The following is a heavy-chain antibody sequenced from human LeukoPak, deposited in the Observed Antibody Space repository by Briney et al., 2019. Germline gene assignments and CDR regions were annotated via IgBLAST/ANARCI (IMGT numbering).Heavy chain of an antibody. J-gene: IGHJ2*01. Sequence: ASVKVSCKASGYTFTSYGISWVRQAPGQGLEWMGWISAYNGNTNYAQKLQGRVTMTTDTSTSTAYMELRSLRSDDTAVYYCAAGVGVAGTRTSRWYFDLWGRGTLVTVSS. D-gene: IGHD6-19*01. CDR3: AAGVGVAGTRTSRWYFDL. CDR1: GYTFTSYG. CDR2: ISAYNGNT. V-gene: IGHV1-18*01.